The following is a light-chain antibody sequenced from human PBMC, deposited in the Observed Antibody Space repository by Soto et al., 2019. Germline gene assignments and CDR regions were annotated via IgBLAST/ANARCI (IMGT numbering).Light chain of an antibody. Sequence: SSELAQPPSVSVAPGQTASITCGGHNIRSKSVHWYQQRPGQAPVQVVYDDGDRPSWIPERFSGSNSGNTATLTISRVEAGDEADYYCQVWDSNSDHVVFGGGTKLTVL. CDR2: DDG. V-gene: IGLV3-21*02. J-gene: IGLJ2*01. CDR3: QVWDSNSDHVV. CDR1: NIRSKS.